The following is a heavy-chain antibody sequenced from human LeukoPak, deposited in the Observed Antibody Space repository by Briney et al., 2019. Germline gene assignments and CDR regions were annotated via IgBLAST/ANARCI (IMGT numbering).Heavy chain of an antibody. CDR2: INSDGSST. D-gene: IGHD5-18*01. CDR1: GFTSSNYW. Sequence: GGSLRLSCAASGFTSSNYWMYWVRQAPGKGLVWVSHINSDGSSTTYADSVKGRFTISRDNAKNTLYLRMNSLRAEDTAVYYCARVRWDTVMGFDYWGQGTLVTVSS. J-gene: IGHJ4*02. CDR3: ARVRWDTVMGFDY. V-gene: IGHV3-74*01.